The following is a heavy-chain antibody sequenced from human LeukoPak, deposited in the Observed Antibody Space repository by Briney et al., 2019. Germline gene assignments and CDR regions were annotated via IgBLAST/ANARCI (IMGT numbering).Heavy chain of an antibody. D-gene: IGHD3-22*01. CDR3: ARGPTYYYDSSGYYDFDY. V-gene: IGHV4-34*01. J-gene: IGHJ4*02. CDR1: GGSFSGYY. Sequence: SETLSLTCAVYGGSFSGYYWSWIRQPPGKGLEWIGEINHSGSTNYNPSLKSRVTISVDTSKNQFSLKLSSVTAADTAVYYCARGPTYYYDSSGYYDFDYWGQGTLVAVSS. CDR2: INHSGST.